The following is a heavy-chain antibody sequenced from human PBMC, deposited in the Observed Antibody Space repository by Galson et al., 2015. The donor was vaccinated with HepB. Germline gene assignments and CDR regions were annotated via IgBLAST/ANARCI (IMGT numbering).Heavy chain of an antibody. CDR2: INPNSGGT. Sequence: SVKVSCKASGYTFTGYYMHWVRQAPGQGLEWMGWINPNSGGTNYAQKFQGRVTMTRDTSISTAYMELSRLRSDDTVVYYCARGIHLDIVVVPAAIPENWFDPWGQGTLVTVSS. D-gene: IGHD2-2*02. CDR1: GYTFTGYY. CDR3: ARGIHLDIVVVPAAIPENWFDP. J-gene: IGHJ5*02. V-gene: IGHV1-2*02.